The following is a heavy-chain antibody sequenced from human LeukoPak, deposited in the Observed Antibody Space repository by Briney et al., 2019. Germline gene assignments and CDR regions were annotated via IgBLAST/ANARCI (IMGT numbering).Heavy chain of an antibody. D-gene: IGHD2-8*01. CDR2: IIPIFGTA. Sequence: ASVKVSCKASGGTLSSYAISWVRQAPGQGLEWMGGIIPIFGTANYAQKFQGRVTITADESTSTAYMELSSLRSEDTAVYYCARAGEKYCTNGVCSSFDYWGQGTLVTVSS. CDR1: GGTLSSYA. CDR3: ARAGEKYCTNGVCSSFDY. J-gene: IGHJ4*02. V-gene: IGHV1-69*01.